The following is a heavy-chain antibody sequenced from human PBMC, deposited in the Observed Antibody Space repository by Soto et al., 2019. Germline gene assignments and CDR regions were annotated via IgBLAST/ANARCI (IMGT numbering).Heavy chain of an antibody. CDR2: ISGSGGST. Sequence: EVQLLESGGGLVQPGGSLRLSCAASGFTFSSYAMRWVRQAPGKRLEWVSAISGSGGSTYYADSVKGRFTISRDNSKNMLYLQMNSLTAEDTAVYYCARRGSGSYYDYWGQGTLVTVSS. CDR3: ARRGSGSYYDY. D-gene: IGHD1-26*01. J-gene: IGHJ4*02. V-gene: IGHV3-23*01. CDR1: GFTFSSYA.